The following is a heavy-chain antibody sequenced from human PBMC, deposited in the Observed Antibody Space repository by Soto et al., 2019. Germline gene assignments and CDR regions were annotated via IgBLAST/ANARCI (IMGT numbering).Heavy chain of an antibody. D-gene: IGHD3-3*01. CDR2: ISYDGSNK. V-gene: IGHV3-30*18. CDR1: GFTFSSYG. CDR3: AKDGDFWSGYFASYFDY. J-gene: IGHJ4*02. Sequence: RRLSCAASGFTFSSYGMHWVRQAPGKGLEWVAVISYDGSNKYYADSVKGRFTISRDNSKNTLYLQMNSLRAEDTAVYYCAKDGDFWSGYFASYFDYWGQGTLVTVSS.